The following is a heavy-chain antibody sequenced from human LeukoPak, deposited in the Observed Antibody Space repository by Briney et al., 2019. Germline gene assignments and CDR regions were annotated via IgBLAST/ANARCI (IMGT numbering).Heavy chain of an antibody. CDR2: ISSSGSTI. J-gene: IGHJ4*02. D-gene: IGHD4/OR15-4a*01. V-gene: IGHV3-48*03. CDR3: ARGSSGGLTDY. Sequence: QPGESLRLSCAASGFTFSSYEMNWVRQAPGKGLEWVSYISSSGSTINYADSVKGRFTISRDNAKNSLYLQMNSLRAEDTAVYYCARGSSGGLTDYWGQGTLVTVSS. CDR1: GFTFSSYE.